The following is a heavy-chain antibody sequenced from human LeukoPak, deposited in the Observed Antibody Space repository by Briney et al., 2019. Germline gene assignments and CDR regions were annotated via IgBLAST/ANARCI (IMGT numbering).Heavy chain of an antibody. J-gene: IGHJ4*02. CDR2: IKQDGSEK. Sequence: GGSLRLSCAASGFAFSDHYMSWIRQAPGKGLEWVANIKQDGSEKYYLDSVKGRFTISRDNAKNSLYLQMNSLRAEDTAVYYCARGQTTVANWGQGTLVTVSS. CDR1: GFAFSDHY. CDR3: ARGQTTVAN. D-gene: IGHD4-17*01. V-gene: IGHV3-7*03.